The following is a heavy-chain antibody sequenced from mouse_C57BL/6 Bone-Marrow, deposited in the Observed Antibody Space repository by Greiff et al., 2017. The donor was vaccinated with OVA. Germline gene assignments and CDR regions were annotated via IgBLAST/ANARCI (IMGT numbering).Heavy chain of an antibody. J-gene: IGHJ2*01. V-gene: IGHV14-4*01. CDR2: IDPENGDT. CDR1: GFNIKDDY. Sequence: VQLQQSGAELVRPGASVKLSCTASGFNIKDDYMHWVKQRPEQGLEWIGWIDPENGDTEYASKFQGKATITADTSSNTAYLQLSSLTSEDTAVYYCTTFITTVGEDYWGQGTTLTVSS. CDR3: TTFITTVGEDY. D-gene: IGHD1-1*01.